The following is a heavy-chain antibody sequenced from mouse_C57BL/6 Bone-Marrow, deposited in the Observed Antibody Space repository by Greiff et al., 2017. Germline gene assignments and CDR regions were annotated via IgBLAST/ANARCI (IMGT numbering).Heavy chain of an antibody. CDR3: ARDPYGSSYYYAMDY. CDR1: GFTFSSYA. J-gene: IGHJ4*01. Sequence: EVKLMESGGGLVKPGGSLKLSCAASGFTFSSYAMSWVRQTPEKRLEWVATISDGGSYTYYPDNVKGRFTISRDNAKNNLYLQMSHLKSEDTAMFYGARDPYGSSYYYAMDYWGQGTSVTVSA. D-gene: IGHD1-1*01. V-gene: IGHV5-4*01. CDR2: ISDGGSYT.